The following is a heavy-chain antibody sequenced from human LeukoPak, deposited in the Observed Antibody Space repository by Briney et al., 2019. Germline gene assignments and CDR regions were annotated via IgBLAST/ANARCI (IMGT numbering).Heavy chain of an antibody. CDR3: AELGITMIGGV. CDR2: IICSSRYI. Sequence: PGGSLTLSCAASGFIFYSYSMNWLRQAPGKGLEGVLSIICSSRYIVYTDAGKGRFTISRDNAKDSLYLQMNSLRDEDTAVYYCAELGITMIGGVWGKGTTVTISS. V-gene: IGHV3-21*01. D-gene: IGHD3-10*02. J-gene: IGHJ6*04. CDR1: GFIFYSYS.